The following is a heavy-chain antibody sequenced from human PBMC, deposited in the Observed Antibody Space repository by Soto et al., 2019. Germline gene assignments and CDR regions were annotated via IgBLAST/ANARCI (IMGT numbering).Heavy chain of an antibody. J-gene: IGHJ3*02. Sequence: QVQLVQSGAEVKKPGASVKVSCKASGYTFTSYDINWVRQATGQGLEWMGGIIPIFGTANYAQKFQGRVTITADESTSTAYMELSSLRSEDTAVYYCARESKREISSSLIYYDAFDIWGQGTMVTVSS. CDR2: IIPIFGTA. V-gene: IGHV1-69*01. CDR3: ARESKREISSSLIYYDAFDI. CDR1: GYTFTSYD. D-gene: IGHD6-13*01.